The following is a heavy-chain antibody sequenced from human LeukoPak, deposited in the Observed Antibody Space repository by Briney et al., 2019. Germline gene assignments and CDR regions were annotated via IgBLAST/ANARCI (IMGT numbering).Heavy chain of an antibody. D-gene: IGHD3-10*01. CDR1: GGSISSYY. CDR3: ARVPGFGGTLYYYYGMDV. V-gene: IGHV4-4*07. Sequence: SETLSLTCTVSGGSISSYYWSWIRQPAGKGLEWIGRIYTSGSTNYNPSLKSRVTMSVDTSKNQFSLKLSSVTAADTAVYYCARVPGFGGTLYYYYGMDVWGQGTTVTVSS. CDR2: IYTSGST. J-gene: IGHJ6*02.